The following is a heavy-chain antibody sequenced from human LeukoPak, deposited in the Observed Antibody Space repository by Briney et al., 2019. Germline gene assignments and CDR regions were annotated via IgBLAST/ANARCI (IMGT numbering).Heavy chain of an antibody. D-gene: IGHD6-19*01. V-gene: IGHV1-2*02. Sequence: ASVKVSCKASGGTFSSYAISWVRQAPGQGLEWMGWINPNSGGTNYAQKFQGRVTMTRDTSISTAYMELSRLRSDDTAVYYCARDPQGLAVAGTFDPWGQGTLVTVSS. CDR1: GGTFSSYA. CDR2: INPNSGGT. CDR3: ARDPQGLAVAGTFDP. J-gene: IGHJ5*02.